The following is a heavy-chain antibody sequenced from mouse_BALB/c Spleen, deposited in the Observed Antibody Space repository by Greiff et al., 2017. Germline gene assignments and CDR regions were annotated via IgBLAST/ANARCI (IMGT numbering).Heavy chain of an antibody. CDR1: GFSLTSYG. CDR3: ARDYGYDGGYYAMDY. Sequence: VQLQQSGPGLVAPSQSLSITCTVSGFSLTSYGVHWVRQPPGKGLEWLGVIWAGGSTNYNSALMSRLSISKDNSKSQVFLKMNSLQTDDTAMYYCARDYGYDGGYYAMDYWGQGTSVTVSS. D-gene: IGHD2-2*01. V-gene: IGHV2-9*02. J-gene: IGHJ4*01. CDR2: IWAGGST.